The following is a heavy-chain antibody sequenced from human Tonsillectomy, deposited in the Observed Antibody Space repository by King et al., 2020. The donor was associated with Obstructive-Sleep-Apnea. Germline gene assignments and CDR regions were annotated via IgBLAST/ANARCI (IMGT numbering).Heavy chain of an antibody. CDR3: ARARITMIEVIPIY. D-gene: IGHD3-22*01. Sequence: VQLVESGGGLFQPGGSLRLSCAASGSTFSSYWMTWVRQAPGKGLEWVANINQGGSEKYYVDSVKGRFTISRDNAKNSLYLQMNSLRAEDTAVYYCARARITMIEVIPIYWGQGTLVTVSS. J-gene: IGHJ4*02. CDR2: INQGGSEK. CDR1: GSTFSSYW. V-gene: IGHV3-7*03.